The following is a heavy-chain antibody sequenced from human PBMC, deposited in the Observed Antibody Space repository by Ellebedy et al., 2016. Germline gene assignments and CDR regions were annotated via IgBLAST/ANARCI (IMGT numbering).Heavy chain of an antibody. CDR2: IYPGDSNT. V-gene: IGHV5-51*01. Sequence: GESLKISXRGSGYSFTSNWIGWVRQMPGKGLEWMGIIYPGDSNTRYSPSFQGQVTISADKSFSTAYLQWSRLKASDTAIYYCARRGNWGFFDYWGQGTLVTVSS. CDR1: GYSFTSNW. J-gene: IGHJ4*02. D-gene: IGHD7-27*01. CDR3: ARRGNWGFFDY.